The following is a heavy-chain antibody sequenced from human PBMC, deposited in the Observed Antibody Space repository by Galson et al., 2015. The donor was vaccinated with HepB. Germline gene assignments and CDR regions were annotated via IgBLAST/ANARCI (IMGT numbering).Heavy chain of an antibody. CDR2: FYYTGSS. J-gene: IGHJ4*02. Sequence: WSWIRQPPGKGLEWVGYFYYTGSSNYNPSLQNRVTMSMDTSTNQFSLNLTSVTAADTAVYFCARSFPYSDYIDYWGQGILVTVS. D-gene: IGHD4-11*01. CDR3: ARSFPYSDYIDY. V-gene: IGHV4-59*01.